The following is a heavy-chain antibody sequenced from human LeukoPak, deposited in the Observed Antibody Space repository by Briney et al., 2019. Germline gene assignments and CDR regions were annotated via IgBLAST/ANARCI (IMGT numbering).Heavy chain of an antibody. CDR3: ARDESSSWAAPDAFDI. CDR2: IYTSGST. CDR1: GGSISSYY. D-gene: IGHD6-13*01. J-gene: IGHJ3*02. V-gene: IGHV4-4*07. Sequence: PSETLSLTCTVSGGSISSYYWSWIRQPAGKGLEWIGRIYTSGSTNYNPSLKSRVTMSVDTSKNQFSLKLSSVTAADTAVYYCARDESSSWAAPDAFDIWGQGTMVTVSS.